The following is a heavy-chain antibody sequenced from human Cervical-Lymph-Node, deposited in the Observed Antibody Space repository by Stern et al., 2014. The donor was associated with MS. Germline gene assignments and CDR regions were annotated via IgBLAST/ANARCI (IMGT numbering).Heavy chain of an antibody. Sequence: QLVESGPGLVKPAETLSLTCMVSGVSMSSSSYYWGWIRQPPGKGLDWIGSTYYNRGTYYNPPRKSQVPVPVDPSNTHFVLNPPCVTATDTAVYYCARALHHYYYYGMDVWGQGTTVTVAS. J-gene: IGHJ6*02. CDR3: ARALHHYYYYGMDV. CDR2: TYYNRGT. V-gene: IGHV4-39*02. CDR1: GVSMSSSSYY.